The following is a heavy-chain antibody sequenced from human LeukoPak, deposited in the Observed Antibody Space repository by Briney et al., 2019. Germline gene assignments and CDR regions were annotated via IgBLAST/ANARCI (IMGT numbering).Heavy chain of an antibody. J-gene: IGHJ4*02. CDR1: GDSISSGIYS. CDR3: ARDLGDYPYYFDS. CDR2: IYHTGHT. Sequence: SETLSLTCAVSGDSISSGIYSWNWIRQPPGMGLDWIGYIYHTGHTYYNPSLKSRVTISVDRSKNQFSLKLSSVTAADTAVYYCARDLGDYPYYFDSWGQGALVTVSS. D-gene: IGHD3-16*01. V-gene: IGHV4-30-2*01.